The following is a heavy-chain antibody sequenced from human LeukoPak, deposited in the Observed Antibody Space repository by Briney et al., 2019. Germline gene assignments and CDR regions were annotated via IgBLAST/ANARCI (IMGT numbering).Heavy chain of an antibody. CDR1: GGSISSYY. Sequence: SETLSLTCTVSGGSISSYYWSWIRQPPGKGLEWIGYIYYSGSTYYNPSLKSRVTISVDTSKNQFSLKLSSVTAADTAVYYCARASSTSRTDAFDIWGQGTMVTVSS. J-gene: IGHJ3*02. D-gene: IGHD2-2*01. CDR2: IYYSGST. CDR3: ARASSTSRTDAFDI. V-gene: IGHV4-59*08.